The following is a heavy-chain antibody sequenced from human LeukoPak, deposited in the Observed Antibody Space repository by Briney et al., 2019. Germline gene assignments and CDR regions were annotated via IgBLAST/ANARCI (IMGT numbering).Heavy chain of an antibody. Sequence: GRSLRLSCAASGFTFSSYGMHWVRQAPGKGLEWVAVISYDGINKYYADSVKGRFTISRDNSKNTLYLQMNSLRAEDTAVYYCAKDNSGSSTGGYYVDSWGQGTLVTVSS. CDR2: ISYDGINK. CDR3: AKDNSGSSTGGYYVDS. CDR1: GFTFSSYG. J-gene: IGHJ4*02. V-gene: IGHV3-30*18. D-gene: IGHD1-26*01.